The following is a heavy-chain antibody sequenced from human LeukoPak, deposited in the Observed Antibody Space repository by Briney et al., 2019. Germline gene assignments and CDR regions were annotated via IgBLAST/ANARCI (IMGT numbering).Heavy chain of an antibody. Sequence: SETLSLTCTVSGGSISSYYWSWIRQPPGKGLEWIGYIYYSGSTNYNPSLKSRVTISVDTSKNQFSLKLSSVTAADTAVYYCARARHDYNETPFDPRGQGTLVTVSS. CDR2: IYYSGST. CDR3: ARARHDYNETPFDP. V-gene: IGHV4-59*01. CDR1: GGSISSYY. D-gene: IGHD4-4*01. J-gene: IGHJ5*02.